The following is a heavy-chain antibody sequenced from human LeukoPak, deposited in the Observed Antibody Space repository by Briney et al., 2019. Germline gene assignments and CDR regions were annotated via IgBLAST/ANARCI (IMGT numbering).Heavy chain of an antibody. D-gene: IGHD6-13*01. J-gene: IGHJ6*02. CDR2: INHSGST. V-gene: IGHV4-34*01. Sequence: SETLSLNSAVYGVSFCGYYWSWIPQPPGMGLEWMGEINHSGSTNYHPSLKSRVTTSVDTSKNQFSLELSSVAAADTAVYYCARGRGFSYLGIARRDYNYGMHVWGQRTTVTVSS. CDR3: ARGRGFSYLGIARRDYNYGMHV. CDR1: GVSFCGYY.